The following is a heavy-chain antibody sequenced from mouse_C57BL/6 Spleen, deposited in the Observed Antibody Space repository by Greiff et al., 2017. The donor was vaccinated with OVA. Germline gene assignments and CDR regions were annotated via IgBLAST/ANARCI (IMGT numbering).Heavy chain of an antibody. CDR3: ARYYGSSLQPLYWYFDV. CDR1: GYTFTSYW. D-gene: IGHD1-1*01. J-gene: IGHJ1*03. V-gene: IGHV1-72*01. CDR2: LDPNSGGT. Sequence: QVPLPQPGAELVKPGASVKLSCKASGYTFTSYWMPWVKQRPGRGLEWIGRLDPNSGGTKSNEQFKSKATLTVDKPSSTAYMQLSSRTSEDSAVYYFARYYGSSLQPLYWYFDVWGTGTTVTVSS.